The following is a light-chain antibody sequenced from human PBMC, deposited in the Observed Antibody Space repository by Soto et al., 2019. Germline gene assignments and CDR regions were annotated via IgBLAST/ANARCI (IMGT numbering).Light chain of an antibody. J-gene: IGKJ5*01. CDR3: QQAYSFPIT. CDR1: QDIVAY. V-gene: IGKV1D-12*01. Sequence: DVQVTQSPSSVSASVGDRVTITCRASQDIVAYLAWYQHKPGRAPELLIRAASTLQSGVPSRFSGSGSGTDFTLTINSLQPEDFATYYCQQAYSFPITFGQGTRLE. CDR2: AAS.